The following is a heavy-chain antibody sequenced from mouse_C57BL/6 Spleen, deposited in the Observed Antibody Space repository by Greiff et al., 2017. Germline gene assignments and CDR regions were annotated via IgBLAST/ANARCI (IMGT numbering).Heavy chain of an antibody. Sequence: VQLQQPGAELVKPGASVKVSCKASGYTFTSYWMHWVKRRPGQGLEWIGRIHPSDSDTNYNQKFKGKATLTVDKSSSPAYMQLSSLTSEDSAVYYCEIGEDYDPDYVDYWGQGTTLTVSS. CDR3: EIGEDYDPDYVDY. CDR2: IHPSDSDT. CDR1: GYTFTSYW. D-gene: IGHD2-4*01. J-gene: IGHJ2*01. V-gene: IGHV1-74*01.